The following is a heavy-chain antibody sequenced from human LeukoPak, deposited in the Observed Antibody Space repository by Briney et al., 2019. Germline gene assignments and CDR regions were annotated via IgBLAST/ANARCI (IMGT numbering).Heavy chain of an antibody. Sequence: ASVTVSCKASGYTFTSYYMHWVRQAPGQGLEWMGIINPSGGSTSYAQKFQGRVTKTRDMSTSTDYMELSNLRSEDTAVYYCARDNSVEDTAWWFDPWGQGTLVTVSS. CDR2: INPSGGST. V-gene: IGHV1-46*01. CDR3: ARDNSVEDTAWWFDP. D-gene: IGHD4-23*01. CDR1: GYTFTSYY. J-gene: IGHJ5*02.